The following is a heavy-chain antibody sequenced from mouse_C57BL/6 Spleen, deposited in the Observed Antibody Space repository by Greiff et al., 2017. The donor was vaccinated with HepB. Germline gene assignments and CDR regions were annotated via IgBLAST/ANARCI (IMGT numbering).Heavy chain of an antibody. CDR2: INPGSGGT. V-gene: IGHV1-54*01. Sequence: VKLQQSGAELVRPGTSVKVSCKASGYAFTNYLIEWVKQRPGQGLEWIGVINPGSGGTNYNEKFKGKATLTADKSSSTAYMQLSSLTSEDSAVYFCARKGNYFDYWGQGTTLTVSS. J-gene: IGHJ2*01. CDR1: GYAFTNYL. CDR3: ARKGNYFDY.